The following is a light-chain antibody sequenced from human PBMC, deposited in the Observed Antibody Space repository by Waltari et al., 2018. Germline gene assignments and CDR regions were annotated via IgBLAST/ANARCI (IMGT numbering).Light chain of an antibody. CDR2: DIN. V-gene: IGLV2-11*01. CDR3: CSYVGSNIYWV. Sequence: QSALTQPRSVSGSPGQSVTIPCTGTCSDVCGYNFVSWYQHHPDKAPKLIIYDINKRPSGVPDRFSGAKSGNTASLTISGLQAEDEADYYCCSYVGSNIYWVFGGGTKLTVL. CDR1: CSDVCGYNF. J-gene: IGLJ3*02.